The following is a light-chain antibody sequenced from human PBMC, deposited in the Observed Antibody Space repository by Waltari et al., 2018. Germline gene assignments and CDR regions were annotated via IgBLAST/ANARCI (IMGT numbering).Light chain of an antibody. CDR1: QSVSTF. V-gene: IGKV3-11*01. J-gene: IGKJ4*01. CDR3: QQRSNWPLT. CDR2: DAS. Sequence: EIVLTQSPATLSLSPWERATLSCRASQSVSTFVAWYQQKPGQAPRLLIYDASNRATGIPARFSGSGSGTDFTLTISSLDPEDFAVYFCQQRSNWPLTFGGGTKVEIK.